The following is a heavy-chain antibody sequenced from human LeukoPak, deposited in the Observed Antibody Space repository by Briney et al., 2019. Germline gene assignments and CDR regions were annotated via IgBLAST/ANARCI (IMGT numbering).Heavy chain of an antibody. CDR2: IWYDGSNK. J-gene: IGHJ6*03. D-gene: IGHD1-26*01. CDR3: AKDGSGSTSWYYMDV. CDR1: GFTFSSYG. Sequence: PGGSLRLSCAASGFTFSSYGMDWVRQAPGKGLEWVAVIWYDGSNKYYADSVKGRFTISRDNSKNTLYLQMNSLRAEDTAVYYCAKDGSGSTSWYYMDVWGKGTTVTVSS. V-gene: IGHV3-33*06.